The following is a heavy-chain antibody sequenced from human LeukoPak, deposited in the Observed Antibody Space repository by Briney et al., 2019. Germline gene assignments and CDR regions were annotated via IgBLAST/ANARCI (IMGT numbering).Heavy chain of an antibody. V-gene: IGHV4-39*01. CDR2: IYYSGST. Sequence: PSETLSLTCTVSGGSISSSSYYWGWIRQPPGKGLEWIGSIYYSGSTYYNPSLKSRVTISVDTSKNQFSLKLSSVTAADTAAYYCARQGQSIDYWGQGTLVTVSS. CDR3: ARQGQSIDY. J-gene: IGHJ4*02. CDR1: GGSISSSSYY.